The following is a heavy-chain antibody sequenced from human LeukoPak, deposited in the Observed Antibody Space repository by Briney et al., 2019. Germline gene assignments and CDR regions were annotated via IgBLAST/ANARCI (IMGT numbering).Heavy chain of an antibody. CDR1: GESFNGYY. J-gene: IGHJ4*02. D-gene: IGHD3-3*01. CDR2: INHSGSP. V-gene: IGHV4-34*01. Sequence: PSETLSLTCAVYGESFNGYYRSWIRQPPGKGLEWIGEINHSGSPNYNPSLKSPLTISLDTSKNQFSLKLNSVTAADTAVYYWALGSGPRDYWGQGTLVTVSS. CDR3: ALGSGPRDY.